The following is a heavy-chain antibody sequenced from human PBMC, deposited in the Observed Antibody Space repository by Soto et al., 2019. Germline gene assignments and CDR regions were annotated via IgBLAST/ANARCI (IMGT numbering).Heavy chain of an antibody. Sequence: ASVKVSCKASGGTFSSYAISGVRQAPGQGLEWMGGIIPIFGTANYAQKIQGRVTITADESTSTAYMELSSLRSEDTAVYYCAREPSRYDILTVRSNYYLYGLDVWGQGTTVTVSS. J-gene: IGHJ6*02. V-gene: IGHV1-69*13. CDR2: IIPIFGTA. CDR3: AREPSRYDILTVRSNYYLYGLDV. D-gene: IGHD3-9*01. CDR1: GGTFSSYA.